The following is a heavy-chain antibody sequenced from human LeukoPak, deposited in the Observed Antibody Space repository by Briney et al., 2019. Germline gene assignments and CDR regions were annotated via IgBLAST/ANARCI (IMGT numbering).Heavy chain of an antibody. J-gene: IGHJ3*02. CDR3: ARDLVTVTKGFDI. CDR2: ITHIGRT. CDR1: GDSFSSHY. V-gene: IGHV4-59*11. D-gene: IGHD4-17*01. Sequence: PSETLSLTCAVSGDSFSSHYWTWIRQSPGTGLEWIGYITHIGRTNYNPSLKSRVTISIDTSKDQFSLKLRSVTAADTAVYYCARDLVTVTKGFDIWGQGTMVSVSS.